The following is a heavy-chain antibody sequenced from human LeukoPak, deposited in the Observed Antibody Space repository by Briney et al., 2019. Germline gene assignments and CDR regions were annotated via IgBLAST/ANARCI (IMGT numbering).Heavy chain of an antibody. CDR2: ISSSSSYI. D-gene: IGHD1-26*01. CDR3: ARSGWEGSGSFDY. J-gene: IGHJ4*02. CDR1: GFTFTSSA. V-gene: IGHV3-21*01. Sequence: GGSLRLSCAASGFTFTSSAMNWVRQAPGKGLEWVSSISSSSSYIYYADSVKGRFTISRDNAKNSLYLQMNSLRAEDTAVYYCARSGWEGSGSFDYWGQGTLVTVSS.